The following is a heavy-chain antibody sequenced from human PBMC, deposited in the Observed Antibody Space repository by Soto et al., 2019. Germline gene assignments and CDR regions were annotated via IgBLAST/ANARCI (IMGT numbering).Heavy chain of an antibody. CDR3: AKCMQAYWNYDAHHI. CDR1: GFTFSSYS. J-gene: IGHJ3*02. CDR2: ITGSAGTT. D-gene: IGHD2-8*01. V-gene: IGHV3-23*01. Sequence: GGSLRLSCAASGFTFSSYSMTWVRQAPGKGLEWVAHITGSAGTTYYADSVKGRFTISRDTSRNTVYLQMNSLRAEDTALYYCAKCMQAYWNYDAHHIWGQGTMVTVSS.